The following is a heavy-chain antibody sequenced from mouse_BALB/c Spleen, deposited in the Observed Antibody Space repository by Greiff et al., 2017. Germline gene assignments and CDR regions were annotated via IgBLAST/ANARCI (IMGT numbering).Heavy chain of an antibody. CDR3: ARSDGYYYAMDY. V-gene: IGHV5-17*02. CDR1: GFTFSSFG. Sequence: EGQRVESGGGLVQPGGSRKLSCAASGFTFSSFGMHWVRQAPEKGLEWVAYISSGSSTIYYADTVKGRFTISRDNPKNTLFLQMTSLRSEDTAMYYCARSDGYYYAMDYWGQGTSVTVSS. D-gene: IGHD2-3*01. J-gene: IGHJ4*01. CDR2: ISSGSSTI.